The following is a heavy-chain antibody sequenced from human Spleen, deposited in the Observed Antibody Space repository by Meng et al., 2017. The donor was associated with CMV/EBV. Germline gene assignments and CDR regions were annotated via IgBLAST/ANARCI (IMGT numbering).Heavy chain of an antibody. CDR1: GFTFMCYG. V-gene: IGHV3-21*01. CDR3: ARDQGGSGSYFDY. Sequence: CADSGFTFMCYGMNWVRLAPMKALDCVSSIGSSSYICYAVSMKSRFTISRDSAKNSLYLQMNSLRAEDTAVYYCARDQGGSGSYFDYWGQGTLVTVSS. D-gene: IGHD3-10*01. J-gene: IGHJ4*02. CDR2: IGSSSYI.